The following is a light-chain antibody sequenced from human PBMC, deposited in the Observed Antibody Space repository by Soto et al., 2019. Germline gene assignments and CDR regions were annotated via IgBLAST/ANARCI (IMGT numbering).Light chain of an antibody. V-gene: IGLV2-8*01. CDR2: EVS. CDR3: SSYAGNKNVV. Sequence: QLVLTQPPSASGSPGQSVTISCTGTSSDVGGYNYVSWYQQHPSKAPKLMIYEVSKRPSGVPDRFSGSKSGNTASLTVSGLQAADEADYFCSSYAGNKNVVFGGGTKLTVL. CDR1: SSDVGGYNY. J-gene: IGLJ2*01.